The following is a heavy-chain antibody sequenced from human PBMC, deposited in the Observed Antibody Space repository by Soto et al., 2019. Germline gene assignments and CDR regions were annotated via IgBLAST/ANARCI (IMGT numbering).Heavy chain of an antibody. CDR3: TRDESIKQWLGS. CDR1: GFTVSSSY. J-gene: IGHJ4*02. CDR2: IYSGGTT. D-gene: IGHD6-19*01. Sequence: GGSLRLSCVASGFTVSSSYMSWVRQAPGKGLEWVSVIYSGGTTYYADSVKGRFTISRDNSKNTLYLQMNSLRAEDTALYYCTRDESIKQWLGSWGQGTLVTVSS. V-gene: IGHV3-66*01.